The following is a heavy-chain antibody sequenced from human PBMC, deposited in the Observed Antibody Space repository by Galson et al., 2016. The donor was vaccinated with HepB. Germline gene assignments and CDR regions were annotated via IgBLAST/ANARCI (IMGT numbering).Heavy chain of an antibody. CDR1: GASVNSENYY. Sequence: SETLSLTCTVSGASVNSENYYWSWIRQPPGMGLEWIGYIFYTGNTKYSPSLKSRVTMSIDTSKNQFSLSLRSVTAADTAVYYCTRDYIGHDAWGQGTLVIVSS. J-gene: IGHJ1*01. D-gene: IGHD3-10*01. CDR3: TRDYIGHDA. V-gene: IGHV4-61*01. CDR2: IFYTGNT.